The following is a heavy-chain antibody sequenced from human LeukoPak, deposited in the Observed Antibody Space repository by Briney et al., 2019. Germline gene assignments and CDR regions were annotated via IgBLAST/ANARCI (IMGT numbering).Heavy chain of an antibody. D-gene: IGHD3-22*01. CDR2: INHSGST. CDR3: ATGNSYYYDSSGYYWPIPDY. Sequence: SETLFLTCAVYGGSFSGYYWSWIRQPPGKGLEWIGEINHSGSTNYNPSLKSRVTISVDTSKNQFSLKLSSVTAAGTAVYYCATGNSYYYDSSGYYWPIPDYWGQGTLVTVSS. J-gene: IGHJ4*02. CDR1: GGSFSGYY. V-gene: IGHV4-34*01.